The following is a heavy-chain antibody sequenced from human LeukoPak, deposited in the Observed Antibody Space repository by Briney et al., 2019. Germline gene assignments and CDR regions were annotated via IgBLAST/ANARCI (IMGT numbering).Heavy chain of an antibody. CDR1: GFTFSSYA. D-gene: IGHD1-14*01. CDR2: ISGSGGST. J-gene: IGHJ6*03. V-gene: IGHV3-23*01. CDR3: AKAGTRWYYYYYYMDV. Sequence: GGSVRLSCAASGFTFSSYAMSWVRQAPGKGLEWVSAISGSGGSTYYADSVKGRFTISRDNSKNTLYLQMNSLRAEDTAVYYCAKAGTRWYYYYYYMDVWGKGTTVTVSS.